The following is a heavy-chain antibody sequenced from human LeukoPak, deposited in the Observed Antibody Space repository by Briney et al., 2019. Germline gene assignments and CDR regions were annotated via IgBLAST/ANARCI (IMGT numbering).Heavy chain of an antibody. J-gene: IGHJ4*02. CDR2: IYYSGST. Sequence: SETLSLTCTVSGVSISSGGYYWSWIGQHPGKGLEWIGYIYYSGSTYYNPSLKSLVTISVNTSKNQFSLKLSSVTAADTAVYYCARGRRSGYYDFWSGYSDYWGQGTLVTVSS. CDR1: GVSISSGGYY. D-gene: IGHD3-3*01. V-gene: IGHV4-31*01. CDR3: ARGRRSGYYDFWSGYSDY.